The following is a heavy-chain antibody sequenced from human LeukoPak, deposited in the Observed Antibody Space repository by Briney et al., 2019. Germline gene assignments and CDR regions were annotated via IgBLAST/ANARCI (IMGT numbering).Heavy chain of an antibody. V-gene: IGHV4-34*01. J-gene: IGHJ3*02. CDR3: ASTCGSSGYYYSAFDI. D-gene: IGHD3-22*01. CDR2: INHSGST. Sequence: SETLSLTCAAYGGSFSGYYWSWIRQPPGKGLEWIGEINHSGSTNYNPSLKSRVTISVDTSKNQFSLKLSSVTAADTAVYYCASTCGSSGYYYSAFDIWGQGTMVTVSS. CDR1: GGSFSGYY.